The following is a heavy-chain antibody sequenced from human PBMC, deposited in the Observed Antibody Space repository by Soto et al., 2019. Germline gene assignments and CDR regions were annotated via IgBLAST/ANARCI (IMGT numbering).Heavy chain of an antibody. CDR2: IYYSGST. V-gene: IGHV4-31*03. CDR3: ARAKLQLRYFDWSLQGHSRALNWFDP. J-gene: IGHJ5*02. D-gene: IGHD3-9*01. Sequence: SETLSLTCTVSGGSISSGGYYWSWIRQHPGKGLEWIGYIYYSGSTYYNPSLKSRVTISVDTSKNQFSLKLSSVTAADTAVYYCARAKLQLRYFDWSLQGHSRALNWFDPWGQGTLVTVSS. CDR1: GGSISSGGYY.